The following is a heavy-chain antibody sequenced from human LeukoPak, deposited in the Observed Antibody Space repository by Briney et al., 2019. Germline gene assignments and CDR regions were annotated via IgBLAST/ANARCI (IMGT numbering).Heavy chain of an antibody. CDR3: ARVDYSTGGNCYFDY. Sequence: GGSLRLSCAAPGFAFARYALRWVCQAPGKGLEWVAVISYDGSNKEFADSVKGRFAISRDNPKDRLYLQMNSLRPDDTAVYCYARVDYSTGGNCYFDYWGQGTLVAVSS. D-gene: IGHD2-8*02. V-gene: IGHV3-30*09. CDR1: GFAFARYA. CDR2: ISYDGSNK. J-gene: IGHJ4*02.